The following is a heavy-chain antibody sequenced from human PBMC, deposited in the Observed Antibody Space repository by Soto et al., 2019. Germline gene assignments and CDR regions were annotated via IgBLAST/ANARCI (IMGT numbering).Heavy chain of an antibody. CDR1: GFTFSSYS. Sequence: GGSLRLSCATSGFTFSSYSMNWVRQAPGKGLEWVSSISSSSYIYYADSVKGRFTISRDNAKNSLYLQMNSLRAEDSAVYYCARAGEYDYICGSYRAAWFDPWGQGTLVTVSS. V-gene: IGHV3-21*01. CDR3: ARAGEYDYICGSYRAAWFDP. CDR2: ISSSSYI. J-gene: IGHJ5*02. D-gene: IGHD3-16*02.